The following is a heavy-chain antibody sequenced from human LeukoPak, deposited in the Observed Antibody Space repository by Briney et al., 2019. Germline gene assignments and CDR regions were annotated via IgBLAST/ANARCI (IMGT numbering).Heavy chain of an antibody. J-gene: IGHJ3*02. Sequence: PSETLSLTCAVSGGSISSGGYSWSWIRQPPGKGLEWIGYIDHSGSTYYNPSLKSRVTISVDRSKNQFSLKLSSVTAADTAVYYCARVGPIGITSGGVIARAFDIWGQGTMVTVSS. V-gene: IGHV4-30-2*01. D-gene: IGHD3-16*02. CDR1: GGSISSGGYS. CDR2: IDHSGST. CDR3: ARVGPIGITSGGVIARAFDI.